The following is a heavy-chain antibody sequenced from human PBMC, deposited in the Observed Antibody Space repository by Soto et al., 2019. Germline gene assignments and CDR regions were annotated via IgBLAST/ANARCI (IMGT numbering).Heavy chain of an antibody. CDR3: AKGGIVAGWLYFDN. Sequence: GGSLRLSCEASGFIFDSYMMTWVRQAPGKGLEWVSSISGDGDTTYYAASVKGRFTISRDNSEKTFYLQMNSLRTEDTALYFCAKGGIVAGWLYFDNWGQGA. CDR2: ISGDGDTT. CDR1: GFIFDSYM. V-gene: IGHV3-23*01. D-gene: IGHD1-26*01. J-gene: IGHJ4*02.